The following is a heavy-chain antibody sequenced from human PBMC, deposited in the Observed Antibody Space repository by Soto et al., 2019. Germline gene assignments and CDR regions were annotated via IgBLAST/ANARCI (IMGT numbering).Heavy chain of an antibody. Sequence: PGGSLRLSCAASGFTFSSYGMHWVRQAPGKGLEWVAVIRYDGSNKYYADSVKGRFTISRDNSKNTLYLQMNSLRAEDTAVYYCARARYYYDSSGPHAFDIWGQGTMVTV. V-gene: IGHV3-33*01. CDR2: IRYDGSNK. D-gene: IGHD3-22*01. CDR3: ARARYYYDSSGPHAFDI. CDR1: GFTFSSYG. J-gene: IGHJ3*02.